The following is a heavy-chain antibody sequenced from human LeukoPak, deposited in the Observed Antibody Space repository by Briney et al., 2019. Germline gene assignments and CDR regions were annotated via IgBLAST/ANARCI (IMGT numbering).Heavy chain of an antibody. CDR3: AKDLNVAAAGYYFDY. D-gene: IGHD6-13*01. CDR2: VANDGRDK. V-gene: IGHV3-30*18. J-gene: IGHJ4*02. CDR1: GFTFSNYG. Sequence: GGSLRLSCAASGFTFSNYGMHWVRQAPGKGLEWVAVVANDGRDKRYGDSVKGRFTISRDNSKNTVYLQMNSLRAEDTAVYYCAKDLNVAAAGYYFDYWGQGTLVTVSS.